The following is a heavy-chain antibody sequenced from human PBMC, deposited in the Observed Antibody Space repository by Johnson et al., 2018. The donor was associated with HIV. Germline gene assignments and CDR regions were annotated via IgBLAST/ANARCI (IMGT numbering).Heavy chain of an antibody. CDR1: RFSFSDYA. J-gene: IGHJ3*02. Sequence: VQLVESGGGVVQPGRSLRVSCAASRFSFSDYAMHWVRQAPGKGLEWVSLIYTGGSTFYADSVTGRFTISRDNSKNALYLQMNSLRAEDTAVYYCARVRVGAFDIWGQGTMVTVSS. V-gene: IGHV3-66*02. D-gene: IGHD1-26*01. CDR2: IYTGGST. CDR3: ARVRVGAFDI.